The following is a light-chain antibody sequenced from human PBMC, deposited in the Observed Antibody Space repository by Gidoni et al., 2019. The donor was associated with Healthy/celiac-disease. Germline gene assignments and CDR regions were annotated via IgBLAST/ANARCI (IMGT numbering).Light chain of an antibody. V-gene: IGKV1-39*01. CDR2: AAS. CDR3: QQSYSTLLT. J-gene: IGKJ4*01. CDR1: QSISSY. Sequence: DIQLNQSPSSLSASVGDRVTITCRASQSISSYLNWYQQKPGKAPKLLIYAASTLQSGVPSRLSGSGSGTDFTLTISSLQPEDFATYYCQQSYSTLLTFXGXTKVXIK.